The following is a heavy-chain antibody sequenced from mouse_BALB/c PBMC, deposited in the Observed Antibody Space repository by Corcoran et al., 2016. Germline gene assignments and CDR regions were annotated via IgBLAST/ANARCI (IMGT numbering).Heavy chain of an antibody. CDR2: INPYNDGT. CDR3: AREGRRGYCDV. CDR1: GYTFTSYV. Sequence: EVQLQQSGPELVKPGASVKMSCKASGYTFTSYVMHWVKQKPGQGLGWIGYINPYNDGTKYNEKFKGKATLTSDKSSSTAYMELSSLTSEDSAVYYCAREGRRGYCDVLGAGTTVTVSS. J-gene: IGHJ1*01. V-gene: IGHV1S136*01.